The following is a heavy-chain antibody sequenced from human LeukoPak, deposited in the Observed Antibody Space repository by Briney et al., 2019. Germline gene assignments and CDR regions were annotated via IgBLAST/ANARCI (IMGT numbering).Heavy chain of an antibody. CDR3: AKDIYVGVGAYMDV. CDR2: ISWNSGSI. D-gene: IGHD1-26*01. Sequence: PGRSLRLSCAASGFTFDDYAMHWVRQAPGKGLEWVSGISWNSGSIGYADSVKGRFTISRDNSKNSLYLQMNSLRAEDTALYYCAKDIYVGVGAYMDVWGKGTTVTVSS. V-gene: IGHV3-9*01. CDR1: GFTFDDYA. J-gene: IGHJ6*03.